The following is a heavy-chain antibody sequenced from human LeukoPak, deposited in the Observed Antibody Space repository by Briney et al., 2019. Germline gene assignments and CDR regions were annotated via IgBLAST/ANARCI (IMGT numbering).Heavy chain of an antibody. CDR3: ATVGTHVLLWFGELFE. D-gene: IGHD3-10*01. CDR1: GYTLTELS. Sequence: VASVKVSCKVSGYTLTELSMHWVRQAPGKGLEWMGGFDPEDGETIYAQKFQGRVTMTEDTSTDTAYMELSSLRSEDTAVYYCATVGTHVLLWFGELFEWGQGTLVTVSS. CDR2: FDPEDGET. V-gene: IGHV1-24*01. J-gene: IGHJ4*02.